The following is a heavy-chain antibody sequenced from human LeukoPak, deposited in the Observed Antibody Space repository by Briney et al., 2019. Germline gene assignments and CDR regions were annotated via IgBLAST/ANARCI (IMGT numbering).Heavy chain of an antibody. CDR3: AGVVVAATYYYYYGMDV. Sequence: SVKVSCKASGGTLSSYAISWVRQALGQGLEWMGRIIPIFGIANYAQKFQGRVTITADKSTSTAYMELSSLRSEDTAVYYCAGVVVAATYYYYYGMDVWGQGTTVTVSS. D-gene: IGHD2-15*01. V-gene: IGHV1-69*04. J-gene: IGHJ6*02. CDR1: GGTLSSYA. CDR2: IIPIFGIA.